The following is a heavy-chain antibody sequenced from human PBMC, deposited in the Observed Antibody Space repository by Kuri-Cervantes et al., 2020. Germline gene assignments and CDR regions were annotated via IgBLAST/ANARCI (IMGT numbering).Heavy chain of an antibody. D-gene: IGHD3-9*01. Sequence: SETLSLTCAVYGGSFSGYHWSWIRQPPGKGLEWIGEINHSGSTNYNPSLKSRVTMSVDTSRNQFSLKLSSVTAADTAVYYCARISILEDDILTGSRYYFDYWGQGTLVTVSS. CDR3: ARISILEDDILTGSRYYFDY. CDR1: GGSFSGYH. CDR2: INHSGST. V-gene: IGHV4-34*01. J-gene: IGHJ4*02.